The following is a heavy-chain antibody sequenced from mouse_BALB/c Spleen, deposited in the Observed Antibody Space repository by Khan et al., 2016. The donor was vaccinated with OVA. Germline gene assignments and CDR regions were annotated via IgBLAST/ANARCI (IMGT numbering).Heavy chain of an antibody. J-gene: IGHJ4*01. CDR2: ISSGGTYT. CDR1: GFTFSTYG. Sequence: EVELVESGGDLVKPGGSLKLSCTASGFTFSTYGMSWVRQTPDKRLEWVATISSGGTYTYYPDSVMGRFTISRGNAKNTLYLQMSSLRSEDTAMYYCARHWVGVMDYWGQGTSVTVSS. D-gene: IGHD1-1*01. CDR3: ARHWVGVMDY. V-gene: IGHV5-6*01.